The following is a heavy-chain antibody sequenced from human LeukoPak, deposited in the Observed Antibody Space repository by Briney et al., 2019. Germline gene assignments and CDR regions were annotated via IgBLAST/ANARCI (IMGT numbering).Heavy chain of an antibody. CDR3: AREEGIASAGALEY. CDR1: GGSISSYY. D-gene: IGHD6-13*01. Sequence: SETLSLTCTVSGGSISSYYWSWIRQPPGKGLEWIGFIYHSGNTNYNPSLASRVTLSLDTSKTQLSLRLTSVTAADTAVYYCAREEGIASAGALEYWGQGILVTVSS. CDR2: IYHSGNT. J-gene: IGHJ4*02. V-gene: IGHV4-59*01.